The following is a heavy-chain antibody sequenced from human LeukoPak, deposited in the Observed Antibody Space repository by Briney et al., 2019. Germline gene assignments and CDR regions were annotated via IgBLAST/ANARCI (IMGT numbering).Heavy chain of an antibody. CDR1: GFTFSSYM. V-gene: IGHV3-21*01. CDR3: ATYSSGPVHFDY. D-gene: IGHD3-22*01. Sequence: GGSLRLSCAASGFTFSSYMMNWVRQAPGKGLEWVSSISSSSSYIYYADSVKGRFTISRDNAKNSLYLQMNSLRAEDTAVYYCATYSSGPVHFDYWGQGTLVTVSS. CDR2: ISSSSSYI. J-gene: IGHJ4*02.